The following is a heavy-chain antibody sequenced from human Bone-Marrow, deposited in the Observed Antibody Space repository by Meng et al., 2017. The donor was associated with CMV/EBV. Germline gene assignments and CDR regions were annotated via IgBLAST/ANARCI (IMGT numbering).Heavy chain of an antibody. V-gene: IGHV4-39*07. Sequence: SETLSLTCTVSGGSISSSSYYWGWIRQPPGKGLERIGSIYYSGSTYYNPSLKSRVTISVDTSKNQFSLKLSSVTAADTAVYYCARMYYDILTGYYGADYFDYWGQGTLVTVSS. D-gene: IGHD3-9*01. CDR2: IYYSGST. CDR3: ARMYYDILTGYYGADYFDY. CDR1: GGSISSSSYY. J-gene: IGHJ4*02.